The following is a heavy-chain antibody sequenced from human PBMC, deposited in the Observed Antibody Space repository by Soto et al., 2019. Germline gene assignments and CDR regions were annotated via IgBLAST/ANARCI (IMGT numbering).Heavy chain of an antibody. CDR2: INPGNGDT. CDR3: ARTDCSSTSCYNYYYYGMDV. CDR1: GYSFPKYG. Sequence: QVQLVQSGTEVKKPGASVKVSCKTSGYSFPKYGLHWVRQAPGQRLEWMGWINPGNGDTKYSQKFQGRVTITRDTSATTAYMELSSLRSEDSAVFYCARTDCSSTSCYNYYYYGMDVWGQGTTVTVSS. J-gene: IGHJ6*02. V-gene: IGHV1-3*01. D-gene: IGHD2-2*01.